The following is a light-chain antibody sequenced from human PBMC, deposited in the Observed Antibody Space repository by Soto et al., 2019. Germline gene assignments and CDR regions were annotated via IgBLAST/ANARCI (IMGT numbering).Light chain of an antibody. CDR1: SSDVGAYNS. CDR3: SSYTTSVTYV. V-gene: IGLV2-14*01. Sequence: APKQAASRYGVPGDALPISRTGNSSDVGAYNSVSWYQQHPGKAPKLIIYDVSTRPSGISDRFSGSKSGNTASLTISGLQAEDESDYYCSSYTTSVTYVFGTGTKVTVL. CDR2: DVS. J-gene: IGLJ1*01.